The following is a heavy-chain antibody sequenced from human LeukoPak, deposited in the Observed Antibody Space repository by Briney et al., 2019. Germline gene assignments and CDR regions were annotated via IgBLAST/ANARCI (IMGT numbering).Heavy chain of an antibody. V-gene: IGHV4-4*07. D-gene: IGHD3-10*01. CDR3: ARDQYYYGSGSRLFDY. J-gene: IGHJ4*02. Sequence: SETLSLTCAVYGGSFSGYYWSWIRQPAGRGLEWIGRIYTSGSTNYNPSLKSRVTMSVDTSKNQFSLKLSSVTAADTAVYYCARDQYYYGSGSRLFDYWGQGTLVTVSS. CDR2: IYTSGST. CDR1: GGSFSGYY.